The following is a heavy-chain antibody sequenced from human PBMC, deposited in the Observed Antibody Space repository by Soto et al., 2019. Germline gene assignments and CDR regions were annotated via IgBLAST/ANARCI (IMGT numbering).Heavy chain of an antibody. CDR1: GASISGFY. D-gene: IGHD1-1*01. V-gene: IGHV4-4*07. J-gene: IGHJ5*02. CDR3: VRDGTKTLRDWFDP. CDR2: IYATGTN. Sequence: QVQLQESGPGLVKPSETLSLTCTVSGASISGFYWSWIRKSAGKGLEWIGRIYATGTNDYNPSLTSRVMMSVDTSKKQSSLKLRSVTAADTAVYYCVRDGTKTLRDWFDPWGQGISVTVSS.